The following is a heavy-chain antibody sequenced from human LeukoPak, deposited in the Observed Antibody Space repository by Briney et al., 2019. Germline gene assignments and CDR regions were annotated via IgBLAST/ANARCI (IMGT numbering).Heavy chain of an antibody. J-gene: IGHJ4*02. CDR3: TRDRDTGRVGTTDFDY. CDR1: GFIFSDYY. D-gene: IGHD5-12*01. CDR2: ISSGGSIK. V-gene: IGHV3-11*04. Sequence: GGSLRLSCAASGFIFSDYYMSWIRQTPGKGLEWVSYISSGGSIKHYADSVKGRFTISRDNAKKSLYLQMNSLRAEDTALYYCTRDRDTGRVGTTDFDYWGQGTLVTVSS.